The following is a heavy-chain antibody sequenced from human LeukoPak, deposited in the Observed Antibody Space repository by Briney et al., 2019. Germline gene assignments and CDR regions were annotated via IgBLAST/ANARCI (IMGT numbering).Heavy chain of an antibody. V-gene: IGHV3-23*01. J-gene: IGHJ3*02. D-gene: IGHD3-22*01. CDR1: GFTFSSYA. CDR3: AKVSVTMIVVVTSDAFDI. CDR2: ISGSGGST. Sequence: GGSLRLSCAASGFTFSSYAMSWVRQAPGKGLEWVSAISGSGGSTYYADSVKGRFTISRDNSKNTLYLQMNSLRAEDTAVYYCAKVSVTMIVVVTSDAFDIWGQGTMATVSS.